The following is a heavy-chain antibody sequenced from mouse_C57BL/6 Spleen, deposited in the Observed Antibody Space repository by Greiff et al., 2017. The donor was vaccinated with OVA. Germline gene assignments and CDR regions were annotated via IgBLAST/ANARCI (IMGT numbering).Heavy chain of an antibody. CDR3: ARSIMVTTRLAY. V-gene: IGHV1-54*01. D-gene: IGHD2-2*01. Sequence: QVQLQQSGAELVRPGTSVKVSSKASGYAFTNYLIEWVKQRPGQGLEWIGVINPGSGGTNYNEKFKGKATLTADKSSSTAYMQLSSLTSEDSAVYFCARSIMVTTRLAYWGQGTLVTVSA. CDR1: GYAFTNYL. J-gene: IGHJ3*01. CDR2: INPGSGGT.